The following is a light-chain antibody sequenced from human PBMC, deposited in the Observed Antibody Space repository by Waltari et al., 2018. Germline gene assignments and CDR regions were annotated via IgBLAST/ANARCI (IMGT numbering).Light chain of an antibody. Sequence: SYVLTQPPSVSVAPGKTARLTCGGENIGGKTVHWYQQKAGQAPVLVIYYDSDRPSGIPERFSGSNSGNTATLTISRVEAGDEADYYCQVWDGDSDHRVFGGGTKLTVL. V-gene: IGLV3-21*04. CDR3: QVWDGDSDHRV. CDR2: YDS. CDR1: NIGGKT. J-gene: IGLJ2*01.